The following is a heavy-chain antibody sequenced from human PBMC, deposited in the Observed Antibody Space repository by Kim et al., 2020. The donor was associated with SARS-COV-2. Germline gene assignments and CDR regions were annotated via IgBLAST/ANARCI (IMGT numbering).Heavy chain of an antibody. Sequence: SETLSLTCTVSGGSISSYYWSWIRQPPGKGLEWIGYIYYSGSTNYNPSLKSRVTISVDTSKNQFSLKLSSVTAADTAVYYCARTPSIMYSSSWYPKIYFDYWGQGTLVTVSS. CDR2: IYYSGST. CDR3: ARTPSIMYSSSWYPKIYFDY. V-gene: IGHV4-59*01. CDR1: GGSISSYY. J-gene: IGHJ4*02. D-gene: IGHD6-13*01.